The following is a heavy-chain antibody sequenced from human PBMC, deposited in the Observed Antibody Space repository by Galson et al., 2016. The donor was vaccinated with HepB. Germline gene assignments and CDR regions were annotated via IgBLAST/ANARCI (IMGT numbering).Heavy chain of an antibody. V-gene: IGHV1-46*01. D-gene: IGHD3-16*01. Sequence: SVKVSCKASGYTFTSYYIHWVRQAPGQGLEWMGMITPTGGSTIYAQKFQGRVTVTRDTSTSTVYMALSSLRSEVTAVYYCARGGWGEPTDYWGQGTLVTVSS. CDR1: GYTFTSYY. CDR2: ITPTGGST. J-gene: IGHJ4*02. CDR3: ARGGWGEPTDY.